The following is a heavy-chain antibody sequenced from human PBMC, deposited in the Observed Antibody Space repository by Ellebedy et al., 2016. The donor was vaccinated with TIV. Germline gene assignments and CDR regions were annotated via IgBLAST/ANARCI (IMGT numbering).Heavy chain of an antibody. Sequence: GESLKISCAASGFTFRDFAMNWVRQAPGKGLEWVSGITGFGYSTNYAESVKGRFTISRDNSNGTLFLQMNSRRANDEAVYLGAGLRGGGIATANDYWGQGTLVAVSS. CDR1: GFTFRDFA. J-gene: IGHJ4*02. CDR2: ITGFGYST. D-gene: IGHD6-13*01. V-gene: IGHV3-23*01. CDR3: AGLRGGGIATANDY.